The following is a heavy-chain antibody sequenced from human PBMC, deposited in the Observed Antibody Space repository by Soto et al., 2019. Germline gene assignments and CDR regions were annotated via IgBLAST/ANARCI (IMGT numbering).Heavy chain of an antibody. J-gene: IGHJ4*02. CDR3: ESGGQRTPVYASAY. CDR2: ISGRGGYI. CDR1: GFTFSSYS. V-gene: IGHV3-21*01. D-gene: IGHD2-15*01. Sequence: PGGSLRLSCEGSGFTFSSYSMNWVRQAPGKGLEWVSSISGRGGYIYYADSVKGRFTISRDNAKNSLYLQMTSLRDEDTALYYWESGGQRTPVYASAYWGQGTLVTVSS.